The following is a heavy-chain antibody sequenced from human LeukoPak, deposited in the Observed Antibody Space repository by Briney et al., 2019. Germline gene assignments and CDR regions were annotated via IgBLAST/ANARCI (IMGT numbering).Heavy chain of an antibody. CDR3: AKDLFVVVPAVPFDY. J-gene: IGHJ4*02. CDR1: GFTFRSYA. V-gene: IGHV3-23*01. D-gene: IGHD2-2*01. Sequence: PGGSLRLSCAASGFTFRSYAMRGVRQAPGKAREGGSAISDSGGSTYYADSVKGRFTISRDNSKNTLYLQMTSLRAEDRAVYYCAKDLFVVVPAVPFDYWGQGTLVTVSS. CDR2: ISDSGGST.